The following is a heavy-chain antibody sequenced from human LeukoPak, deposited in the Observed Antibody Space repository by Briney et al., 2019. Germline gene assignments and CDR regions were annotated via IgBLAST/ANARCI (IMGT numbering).Heavy chain of an antibody. J-gene: IGHJ6*03. CDR1: GGSISSGSYY. D-gene: IGHD3-22*01. V-gene: IGHV4-61*02. CDR3: ASTYYYDSSGYYNYYYYYYMDV. CDR2: IYTSGST. Sequence: SQTLSLTCTVSGGSISSGSYYWSWIRQPAGKGLEWIVRIYTSGSTNYNPSLKSRVTISVDTSKNQFSLKLSSVTAADTAVYYCASTYYYDSSGYYNYYYYYYMDVWGKGTTVTVSS.